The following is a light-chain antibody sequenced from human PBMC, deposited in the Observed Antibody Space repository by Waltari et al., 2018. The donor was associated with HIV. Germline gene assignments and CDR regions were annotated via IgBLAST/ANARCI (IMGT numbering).Light chain of an antibody. J-gene: IGKJ4*01. CDR1: QSVVYNSNNRNY. CDR3: QQTYTIPPT. Sequence: DIVMTQSPESLAVSLGERATIKCKSSQSVVYNSNNRNYLSWYQQKPGQSPKLIIYWASSRQSGVPDRFSGSGSATDFTLTISSLQAEDVAVYFCQQTYTIPPTFGGGTKVEIK. CDR2: WAS. V-gene: IGKV4-1*01.